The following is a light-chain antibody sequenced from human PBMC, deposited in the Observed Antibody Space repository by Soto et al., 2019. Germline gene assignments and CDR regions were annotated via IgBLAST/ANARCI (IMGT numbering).Light chain of an antibody. CDR2: GAS. V-gene: IGKV3-15*01. CDR1: QSVSSS. J-gene: IGKJ5*01. CDR3: QQYSDLPIT. Sequence: EIVMTQSPATLSVSPGERATLSCRASQSVSSSLAWYQQRPGQAPRLVISGASARATGVPVRISGSGSGTEFTLTISSLQSEDFAVYYCQQYSDLPITFGQGTRLEIK.